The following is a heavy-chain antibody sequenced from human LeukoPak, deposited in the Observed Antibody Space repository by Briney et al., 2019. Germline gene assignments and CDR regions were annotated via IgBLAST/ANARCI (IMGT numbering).Heavy chain of an antibody. CDR1: GGAFDGYY. D-gene: IGHD2-2*01. V-gene: IGHV4-59*01. J-gene: IGHJ6*04. CDR3: ARGFVCSSTGCWDV. CDR2: IYYSGST. Sequence: SETLSLTCTVSGGAFDGYYWTWLRQPPGEGLEWIGYIYYSGSTNYSPSLKSRLTISIDTSKNQVSLKLRSVTPADTAVYYCARGFVCSSTGCWDVWGKGTTVSVSS.